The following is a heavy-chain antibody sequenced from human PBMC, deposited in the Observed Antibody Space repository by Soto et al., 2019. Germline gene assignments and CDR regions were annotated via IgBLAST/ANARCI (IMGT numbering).Heavy chain of an antibody. D-gene: IGHD3-10*01. CDR3: AKDLRPGLVVPTKSGFDP. V-gene: IGHV3-23*01. CDR1: GFPFNTYA. CDR2: TSIGGNT. J-gene: IGHJ5*02. Sequence: GGSLRLSCEASGFPFNTYAMTWFRQLPGMGLEWVSTTSIGGNTDFAESVRDRFSVSRDNSKNTLYLQMTNLRAEDAAIYFCAKDLRPGLVVPTKSGFDPWGQGTRVTVSS.